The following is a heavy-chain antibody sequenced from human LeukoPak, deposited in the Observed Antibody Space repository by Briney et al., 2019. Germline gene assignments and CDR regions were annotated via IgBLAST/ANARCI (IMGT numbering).Heavy chain of an antibody. CDR3: ARAVPDRYFDWFTGGGRHGHAFDI. J-gene: IGHJ3*02. V-gene: IGHV3-53*01. Sequence: PGGSLRLSCAASGFTVSSNYMSWVRQAPGKGLEWVSIYSGGSTYYADSVKGRFTISRDNSKNTLYLQMNSLRAEDTAVYYCARAVPDRYFDWFTGGGRHGHAFDIWGQGTMVTVSS. CDR1: GFTVSSNY. D-gene: IGHD3-9*01. CDR2: IYSGGST.